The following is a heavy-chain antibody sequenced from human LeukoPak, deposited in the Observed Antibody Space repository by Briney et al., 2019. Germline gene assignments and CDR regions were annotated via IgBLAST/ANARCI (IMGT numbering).Heavy chain of an antibody. Sequence: GGSLRLSCAASGFTFSSFWMNWVRQAPGKGLEWVANIKEDGSVKNYVDSVKGRFTISRDNAKNSLFLQMNSLRAEDTAVYYCARERYGNYNWGHGTLVTVSS. J-gene: IGHJ4*01. CDR3: ARERYGNYN. D-gene: IGHD4-11*01. CDR1: GFTFSSFW. V-gene: IGHV3-7*03. CDR2: IKEDGSVK.